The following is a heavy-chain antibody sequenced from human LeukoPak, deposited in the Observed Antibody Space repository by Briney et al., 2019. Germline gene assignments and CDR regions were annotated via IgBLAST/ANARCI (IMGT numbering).Heavy chain of an antibody. CDR3: AKRMSRGAVAALFDY. J-gene: IGHJ4*02. Sequence: GGSLRLSCAASGLTFSSYAMSWVRQAPGKGLEWVSAISGSGGSTYYADSVKGRFTISRDNSKNTLYLQMNSLRAEDTAVYYCAKRMSRGAVAALFDYWGQGTLVTVSS. CDR2: ISGSGGST. CDR1: GLTFSSYA. V-gene: IGHV3-23*01. D-gene: IGHD6-19*01.